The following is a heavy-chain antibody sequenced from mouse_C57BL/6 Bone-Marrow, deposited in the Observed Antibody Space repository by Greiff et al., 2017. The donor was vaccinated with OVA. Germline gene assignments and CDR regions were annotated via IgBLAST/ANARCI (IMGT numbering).Heavy chain of an antibody. Sequence: QVQLQQSGPELVKPGASVKISCKASGYAFSSSWMNWVKQRPGKGLEWIGRIYPGDGDTNYNGKFKGKAKLTADKSSITAYMQLSSLTSEDSSVYFCARVWGPDVWGTGTTVTVSS. V-gene: IGHV1-82*01. CDR3: ARVWGPDV. CDR2: IYPGDGDT. J-gene: IGHJ1*03. CDR1: GYAFSSSW.